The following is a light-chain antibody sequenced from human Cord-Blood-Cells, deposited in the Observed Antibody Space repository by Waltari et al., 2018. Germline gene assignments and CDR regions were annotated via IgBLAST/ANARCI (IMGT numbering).Light chain of an antibody. V-gene: IGKV3-11*01. CDR3: QQYNSYPYT. J-gene: IGKJ2*01. CDR1: QSVSSY. CDR2: AAS. Sequence: EIVLTQSPATLSLSPGERATLSCRASQSVSSYLAWYQQKPGQAPRLLIYAASSLQSGVPSKFSGSGSGTDFTLTISSLQPEDFATYYYQQYNSYPYTFGQGTKLEIK.